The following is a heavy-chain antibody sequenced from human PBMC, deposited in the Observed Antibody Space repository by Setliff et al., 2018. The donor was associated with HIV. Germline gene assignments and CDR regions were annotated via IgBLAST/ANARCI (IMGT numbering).Heavy chain of an antibody. Sequence: PSETLSLTCSVSGASISRYYWAWIRQPPGKGLEYIGSIHYNERTYYNPSLKSRVTASVYTSKNQFFLRVTSVTAADSAVYYCARGSFRGSGYFVRYFDYWGQGTLVTVSS. D-gene: IGHD3-3*01. CDR2: IHYNERT. J-gene: IGHJ4*02. V-gene: IGHV4-39*07. CDR1: GASISRYY. CDR3: ARGSFRGSGYFVRYFDY.